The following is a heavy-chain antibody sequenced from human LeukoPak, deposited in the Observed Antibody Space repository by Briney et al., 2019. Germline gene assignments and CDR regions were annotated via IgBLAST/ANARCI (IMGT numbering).Heavy chain of an antibody. D-gene: IGHD2-2*01. Sequence: ASVKVSCKASGGTFSSYAISWVRQAPGQGLEWMGGIIPIFGTANYAQKFQGRVTITTDESTSTAYMELSSLRSEDTAVYYCARVAYYCSTTSCYFDYWGQGTLVIVSS. J-gene: IGHJ4*02. CDR3: ARVAYYCSTTSCYFDY. CDR1: GGTFSSYA. V-gene: IGHV1-69*05. CDR2: IIPIFGTA.